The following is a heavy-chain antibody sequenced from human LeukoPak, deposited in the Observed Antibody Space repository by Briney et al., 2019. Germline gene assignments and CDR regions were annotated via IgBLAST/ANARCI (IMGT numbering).Heavy chain of an antibody. J-gene: IGHJ3*02. V-gene: IGHV4-39*01. CDR3: ARHTPYYDFWSGYSAAVEQNAVDI. D-gene: IGHD3-3*01. CDR1: GGSISSSSYY. Sequence: PSETLSLTCTVSGGSISSSSYYWGWIRQPPGKGLEWIVSIYYSGSTYSNPSLKSRVTISVDTSKNQFSLKLSSVTAADTAAYYCARHTPYYDFWSGYSAAVEQNAVDIWGQGTMVTVSS. CDR2: IYYSGST.